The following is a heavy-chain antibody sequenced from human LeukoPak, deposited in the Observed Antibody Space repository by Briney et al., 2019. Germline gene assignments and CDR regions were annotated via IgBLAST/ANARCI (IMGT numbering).Heavy chain of an antibody. Sequence: SETLSLTCAVYGGSFSGYYWSWIRQPPGKGLEWIGEINHSGSTNYNPSLKSRVTISVDTSKNQFSLKLSSVTAADTAVYYCARGRGFLEWLLLPVSVFSVWFDPWGQGTLVTVSS. J-gene: IGHJ5*02. V-gene: IGHV4-34*01. CDR1: GGSFSGYY. D-gene: IGHD3-3*01. CDR2: INHSGST. CDR3: ARGRGFLEWLLLPVSVFSVWFDP.